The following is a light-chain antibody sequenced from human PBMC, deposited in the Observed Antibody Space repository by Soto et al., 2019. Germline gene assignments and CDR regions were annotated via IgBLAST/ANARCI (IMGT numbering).Light chain of an antibody. J-gene: IGLJ3*02. V-gene: IGLV1-47*02. CDR2: SDN. CDR3: ATWDASLSGQV. Sequence: QSVLTQPPSASGTPGQRVTISCSGGTSNIGNNFVSWYQQLPGAAPKLLIYSDNQRPSGVTDRVSASKSGTSASLAISGLRSEDEADYYCATWDASLSGQVFGGGTKVTVL. CDR1: TSNIGNNF.